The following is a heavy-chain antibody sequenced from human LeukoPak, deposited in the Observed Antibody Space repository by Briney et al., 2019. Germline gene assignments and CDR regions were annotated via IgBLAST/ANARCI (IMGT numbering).Heavy chain of an antibody. CDR3: ARGPYSSNWYVDY. Sequence: GGSLRLSCAASGFTLSSYEMNWVRLAPGKGLQWISYISRTGNSIYYADSVKGRFTISRDSAKNSLYLQMNSLRAEDTAVYYCARGPYSSNWYVDYWGQGTLVTVA. V-gene: IGHV3-48*03. J-gene: IGHJ4*02. CDR2: ISRTGNSI. CDR1: GFTLSSYE. D-gene: IGHD6-13*01.